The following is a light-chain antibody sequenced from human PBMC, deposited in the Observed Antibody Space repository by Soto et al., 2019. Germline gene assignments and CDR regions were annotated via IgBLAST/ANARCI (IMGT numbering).Light chain of an antibody. CDR1: SSDVGGYNY. Sequence: QSALTQPASVSGSPGHSITISCTGTSSDVGGYNYVSWYQQHPGKAAKLMIYDVSDRPSGVSTRFSGSKSGNTASLTISGLQAEDEADYYCSSYASSGIVVFVGGTKLTVL. CDR2: DVS. V-gene: IGLV2-14*01. J-gene: IGLJ2*01. CDR3: SSYASSGIVV.